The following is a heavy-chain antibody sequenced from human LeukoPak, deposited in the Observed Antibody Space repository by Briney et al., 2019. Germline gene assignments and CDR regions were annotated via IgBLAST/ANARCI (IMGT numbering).Heavy chain of an antibody. CDR1: GYTFTGYY. V-gene: IGHV1-18*04. CDR3: ARVSWSGSYLGDY. J-gene: IGHJ4*02. CDR2: ISAYNGNT. D-gene: IGHD1-26*01. Sequence: GASVKVSCKASGYTFTGYYMHWVRQAPGQGLEWMGWISAYNGNTNYAQKLQGRVTMTTDTSTSTAYMELRSLRSDDTAVYYCARVSWSGSYLGDYWGQGTLVTVSS.